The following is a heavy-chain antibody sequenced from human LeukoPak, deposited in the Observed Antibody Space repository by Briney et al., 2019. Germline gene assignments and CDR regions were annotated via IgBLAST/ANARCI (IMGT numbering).Heavy chain of an antibody. J-gene: IGHJ4*02. CDR3: GRDKED. CDR2: ISSLSTSI. V-gene: IGHV3-11*04. Sequence: KSGGSLTLSCAASGFTFSGYYKSWIRQAPGEGLEWVSYISSLSTSIYYTDSEKDRFTISRDNAKSALYLQMNNLRTEVTAVYDCGRDKEDWGQGTLVTVSS. CDR1: GFTFSGYY.